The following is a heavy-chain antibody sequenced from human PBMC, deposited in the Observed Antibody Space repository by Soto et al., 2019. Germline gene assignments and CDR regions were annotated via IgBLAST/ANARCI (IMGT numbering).Heavy chain of an antibody. V-gene: IGHV3-23*01. Sequence: PGGSLRLSCEASGFTFSSYAMSWVRQAPGRGLEWVSSISGSGGSTCHADSVNGRFTISRDNSKNTVFLQMNSLRAEDTAVYYCAKDSPYSASYKEDGFDIWGQGSLVTVSS. J-gene: IGHJ3*02. D-gene: IGHD1-26*01. CDR2: ISGSGGST. CDR3: AKDSPYSASYKEDGFDI. CDR1: GFTFSSYA.